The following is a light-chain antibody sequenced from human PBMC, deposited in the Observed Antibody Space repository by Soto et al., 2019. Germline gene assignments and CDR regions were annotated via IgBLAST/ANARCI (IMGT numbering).Light chain of an antibody. CDR3: QQSYSAPYT. V-gene: IGKV1-39*01. Sequence: DTQMTQSPSSLSASVGDRVTITCRASQTISSYLNWYQQKPGQAPILLIYAASSLQVGVPSRFSGSGSGTDFTLTISSLQPDDFAAYYCQQSYSAPYTFGQGTKLEIK. CDR1: QTISSY. J-gene: IGKJ2*01. CDR2: AAS.